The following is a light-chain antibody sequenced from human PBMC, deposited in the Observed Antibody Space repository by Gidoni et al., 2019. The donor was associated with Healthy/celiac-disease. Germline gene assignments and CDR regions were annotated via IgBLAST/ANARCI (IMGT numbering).Light chain of an antibody. CDR1: ALPKKY. CDR2: EDS. Sequence: SYELTQPPSVLVSPGHTARITCSGDALPKKYAYWYQQKSGQAPVLVIYEDSKRPPGIPARFSGSSSGTMATLTISGAQVEDEADYYCYSTDSSGNHSRVFGGGTKLTVL. CDR3: YSTDSSGNHSRV. V-gene: IGLV3-10*01. J-gene: IGLJ3*02.